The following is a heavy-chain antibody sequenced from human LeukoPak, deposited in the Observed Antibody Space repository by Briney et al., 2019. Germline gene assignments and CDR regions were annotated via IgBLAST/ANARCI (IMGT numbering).Heavy chain of an antibody. V-gene: IGHV3-21*01. D-gene: IGHD3-3*01. CDR3: ARVAGDFWSGYFDY. CDR2: ISSSSSYI. Sequence: GGSLRLSCAASGFTFSSYSMNWVRQAPGKGLEGVSSISSSSSYIYYADSVKGRFTISRDNAKNSLYLQMNSLRAEDTAVYYCARVAGDFWSGYFDYWGQGTLVTVSS. CDR1: GFTFSSYS. J-gene: IGHJ4*02.